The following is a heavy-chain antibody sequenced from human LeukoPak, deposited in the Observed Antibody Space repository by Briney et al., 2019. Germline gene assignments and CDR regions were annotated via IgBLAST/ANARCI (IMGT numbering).Heavy chain of an antibody. D-gene: IGHD3-22*01. J-gene: IGHJ4*02. CDR1: GGSISNYY. Sequence: SETLSLTCTVSGGSISNYYWNWIRQPAGKGLEWIGHIYASGSTNYNPSLKSRVTMSVDTSKNQFSLKLSSVTAADTAVYYCARDRMNYYDSSPFDYWGQGSLVTVSS. V-gene: IGHV4-4*07. CDR2: IYASGST. CDR3: ARDRMNYYDSSPFDY.